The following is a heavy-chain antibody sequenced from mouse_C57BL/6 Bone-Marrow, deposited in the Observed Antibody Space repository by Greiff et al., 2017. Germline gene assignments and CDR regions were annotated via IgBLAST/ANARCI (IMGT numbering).Heavy chain of an antibody. J-gene: IGHJ2*01. CDR1: GYTFTSYW. CDR3: ARGGFYGNYPYYFDY. CDR2: IDPSDSET. Sequence: QVQLQQPGAELVRPGSSVKLSCKASGYTFTSYWMHWVKQRPIQGLEWIGNIDPSDSETHYNQKFKDKATLTVDKSSSTAYMQLSSLTSEDSAVHYCARGGFYGNYPYYFDYWGQGTTLTVSS. D-gene: IGHD2-1*01. V-gene: IGHV1-52*01.